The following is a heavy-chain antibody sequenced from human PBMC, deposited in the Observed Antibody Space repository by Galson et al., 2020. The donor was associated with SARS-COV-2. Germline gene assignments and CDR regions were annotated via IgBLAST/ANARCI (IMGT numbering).Heavy chain of an antibody. CDR2: ISAYNGNT. J-gene: IGHJ4*02. CDR3: AREGDDILSGYSDY. Sequence: ASVKVSCKASGYTFTSYGLSWVRQAPGQGLEWMGWISAYNGNTNYAQKLQGRVTMTTDTSTSTAYMELRSLRSDDTAVYYCAREGDDILSGYSDYWGQGTLVTVSS. D-gene: IGHD3-9*01. CDR1: GYTFTSYG. V-gene: IGHV1-18*04.